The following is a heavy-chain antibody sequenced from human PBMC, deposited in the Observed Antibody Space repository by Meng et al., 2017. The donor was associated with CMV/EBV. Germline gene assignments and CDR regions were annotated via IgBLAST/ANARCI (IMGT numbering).Heavy chain of an antibody. CDR3: ASGGDGNPPVLDAFDI. CDR2: IYYSGST. V-gene: IGHV4-39*07. Sequence: PETLSPTCTVSGGSISSSSYYWGWIRQPPGKGLEWIGSIYYSGSTYYNPSLKSRVTISVDTSKNQFSLKLSSVTAADTAVYYCASGGDGNPPVLDAFDIWGQGTMVTVSS. CDR1: GGSISSSSYY. J-gene: IGHJ3*02. D-gene: IGHD1-14*01.